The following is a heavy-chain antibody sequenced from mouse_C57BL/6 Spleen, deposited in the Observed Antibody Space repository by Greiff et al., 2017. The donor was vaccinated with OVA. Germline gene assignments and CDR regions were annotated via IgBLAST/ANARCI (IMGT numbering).Heavy chain of an antibody. CDR1: GYTFTSYW. CDR3: ARGGDGGYYPIDY. D-gene: IGHD2-3*01. CDR2: IDPSDSET. V-gene: IGHV1-52*01. J-gene: IGHJ2*01. Sequence: QVQLQQPGAELVRPGSSVKLSCKASGYTFTSYWMHWVKQRPIQGLEWIGNIDPSDSETHYNQKFKDKATLTVDKSSSTAYMQLSSLTSEDSAVYYCARGGDGGYYPIDYWGQGTTLTVSS.